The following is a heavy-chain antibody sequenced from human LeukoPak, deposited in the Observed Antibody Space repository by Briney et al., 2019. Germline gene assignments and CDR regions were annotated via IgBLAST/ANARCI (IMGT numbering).Heavy chain of an antibody. Sequence: SETLSLTCTVSGGSISSHYWSWIRRPAGKGLEWIGRIYTSGSTNYNPSLKSRVTMSVDTSKNQFSLKLSSVTAADTAVYYCARESHDFWSGYYSPRVDYWGQGTLVTVSS. V-gene: IGHV4-4*07. D-gene: IGHD3-3*01. CDR3: ARESHDFWSGYYSPRVDY. CDR2: IYTSGST. J-gene: IGHJ4*02. CDR1: GGSISSHY.